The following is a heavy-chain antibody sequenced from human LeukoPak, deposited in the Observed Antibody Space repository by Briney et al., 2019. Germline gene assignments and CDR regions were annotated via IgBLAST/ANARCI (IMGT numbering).Heavy chain of an antibody. CDR2: IYYSGST. Sequence: KPSETLSLTCTVSGGSINSYYWSWIRQPPGKGLEWIAYIYYSGSTSYNPSLKSRVTISVDTSKNRVSLKLNSVTAADTAMYYCARLFHPALSGNYPFDYWGQGTLVTVSS. D-gene: IGHD1-26*01. CDR3: ARLFHPALSGNYPFDY. V-gene: IGHV4-59*01. CDR1: GGSINSYY. J-gene: IGHJ4*02.